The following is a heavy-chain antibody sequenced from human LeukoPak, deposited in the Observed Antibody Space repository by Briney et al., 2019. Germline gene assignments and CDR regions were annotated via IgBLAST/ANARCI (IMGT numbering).Heavy chain of an antibody. CDR1: GGSISSGGYS. V-gene: IGHV4-30-2*01. Sequence: SETLSLTCAVSGGSISSGGYSWSWIRQPPGKGLEWIGYIYHSGSTYYNPSLKSRVTISVDRPKNQFSLKLSSVTAADTAVYYCARTSNYYDSSGYYSVGDAFDIWGQGTMVTVSS. J-gene: IGHJ3*02. D-gene: IGHD3-22*01. CDR2: IYHSGST. CDR3: ARTSNYYDSSGYYSVGDAFDI.